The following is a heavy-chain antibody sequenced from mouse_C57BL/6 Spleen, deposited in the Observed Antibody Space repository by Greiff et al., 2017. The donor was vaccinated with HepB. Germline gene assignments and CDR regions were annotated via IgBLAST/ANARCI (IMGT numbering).Heavy chain of an antibody. CDR2: IRNKANGYTT. D-gene: IGHD1-1*01. V-gene: IGHV7-3*01. J-gene: IGHJ3*01. CDR3: ARGYYGSSQSFAY. Sequence: EVQRVESGGGLVQPGGSLSLSCAASGFTFTDYYMSWVRQPPGKALEWLGFIRNKANGYTTEYSASVKGRFTISRDNSQSILYLQMNALRAEDSATYYCARGYYGSSQSFAYWGQGTLVTVSA. CDR1: GFTFTDYY.